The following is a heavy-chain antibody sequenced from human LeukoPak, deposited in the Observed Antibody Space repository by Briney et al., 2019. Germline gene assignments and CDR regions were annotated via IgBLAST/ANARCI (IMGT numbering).Heavy chain of an antibody. J-gene: IGHJ4*02. CDR2: ISFDGSNE. CDR1: GFIFSSYG. CDR3: ARDRAPYRSGWSGFDY. D-gene: IGHD6-19*01. Sequence: GGSLRLSCAASGFIFSSYGMHWVRQAPGKGLDWVAVISFDGSNEYYADSVKGRFTISRDNSKDTVFLQMNSLRPEDTAVYYCARDRAPYRSGWSGFDYWGQGTLVSVSS. V-gene: IGHV3-30*03.